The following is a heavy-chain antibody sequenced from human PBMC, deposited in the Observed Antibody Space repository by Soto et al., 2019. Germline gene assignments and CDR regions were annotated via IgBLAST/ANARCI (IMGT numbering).Heavy chain of an antibody. V-gene: IGHV3-74*01. Sequence: GGSLRLSCAAPGFTFSTYWMNWVRQTPGKGLMWVSRISPDGSNRGYADSVEGRFTVSRDNAKNTLYLQMHSLRAEDTGVYYCAKDSWYFDLWSQGSQVTVSS. CDR1: GFTFSTYW. CDR2: ISPDGSNR. CDR3: AKDSWYFDL. D-gene: IGHD6-13*01. J-gene: IGHJ4*02.